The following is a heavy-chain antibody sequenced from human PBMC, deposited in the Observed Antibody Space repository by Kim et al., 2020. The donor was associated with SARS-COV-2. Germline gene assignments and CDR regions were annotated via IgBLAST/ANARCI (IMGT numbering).Heavy chain of an antibody. Sequence: GGSLRLSCAVSGFRFSDSWMSWVRQAPGKGLEWVANINEPGTDKYYVDSLEGRFIISRDNAKSSLYLQMNSLRVEDTALYFCARDPHRGALDYWGQGVLV. D-gene: IGHD2-15*01. CDR1: GFRFSDSW. V-gene: IGHV3-7*01. CDR3: ARDPHRGALDY. CDR2: INEPGTDK. J-gene: IGHJ4*02.